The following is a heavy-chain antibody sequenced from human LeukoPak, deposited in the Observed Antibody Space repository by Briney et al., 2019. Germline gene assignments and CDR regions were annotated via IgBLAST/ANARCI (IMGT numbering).Heavy chain of an antibody. CDR1: GGSISSYY. CDR3: ARLRTAMGVFDP. D-gene: IGHD5-18*01. J-gene: IGHJ5*02. CDR2: IYYSGST. Sequence: PSETLSLTCTVSGGSISSYYWSWIRQPPGKGLEWIGYIYYSGSTNYSPSLKSRVTISVDTSKNQFSLKLSSVTAADTAVYYCARLRTAMGVFDPWGQGTLVTVSS. V-gene: IGHV4-59*01.